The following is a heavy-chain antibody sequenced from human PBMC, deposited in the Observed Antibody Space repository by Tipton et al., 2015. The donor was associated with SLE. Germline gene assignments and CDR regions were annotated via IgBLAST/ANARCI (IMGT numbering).Heavy chain of an antibody. CDR2: IYYSGST. D-gene: IGHD5-12*01. V-gene: IGHV4-59*08. CDR3: VRVEGAYDQYYFDS. J-gene: IGHJ4*02. Sequence: TLSLTCTVSGGSIISYYWSWIRQPPGKGLEWIGHIYYSGSTNTNPSLKSRVTMSLDTSKNRLSLKLKSVTAADTAVYYCVRVEGAYDQYYFDSWGQGTLVTVSS. CDR1: GGSIISYY.